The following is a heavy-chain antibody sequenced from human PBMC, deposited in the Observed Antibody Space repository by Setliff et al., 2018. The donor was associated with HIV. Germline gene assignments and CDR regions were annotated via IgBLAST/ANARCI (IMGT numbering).Heavy chain of an antibody. D-gene: IGHD3-10*01. CDR1: GFTFNNYW. Sequence: QPGGSLRLSCAASGFTFNNYWMAWVRQAPGKGLEWVGNINQDGSEKNYVDSVKGRFSISRDNAENSLYLQMSSLRAEDTAVYYCARKLRPGHGMDVWGQGTTVTVS. V-gene: IGHV3-7*01. J-gene: IGHJ6*02. CDR2: INQDGSEK. CDR3: ARKLRPGHGMDV.